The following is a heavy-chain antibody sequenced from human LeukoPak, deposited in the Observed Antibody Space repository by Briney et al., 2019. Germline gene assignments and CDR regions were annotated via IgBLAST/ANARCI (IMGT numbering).Heavy chain of an antibody. CDR2: IYYSGST. J-gene: IGHJ4*02. CDR1: GDSISNYY. Sequence: SETLSLTCTVSGDSISNYYWSWIRQPPGKGLEWIGYIYYSGSTKYNPSLKSRVIISVDTPKNQFSLKVSSVTAADTAVYYCARDGRGYSSGPAVGYFDYWGQGTLVTVSS. CDR3: ARDGRGYSSGPAVGYFDY. V-gene: IGHV4-59*01. D-gene: IGHD6-19*01.